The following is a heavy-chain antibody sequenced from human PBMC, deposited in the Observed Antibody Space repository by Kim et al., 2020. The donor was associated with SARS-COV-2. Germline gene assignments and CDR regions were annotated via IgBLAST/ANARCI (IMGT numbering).Heavy chain of an antibody. V-gene: IGHV3-33*01. CDR1: GFTFSSYG. Sequence: GGSLRLSCAASGFTFSSYGMHWVRQAPGKGLEWVAVIWYDGSNKYYADSVKGRFTISRDNSKNTLYLQMNSLRAEDTAVYYCARDRYSSSHYYYYGMDVWGQGTTVTVSS. J-gene: IGHJ6*02. D-gene: IGHD6-6*01. CDR3: ARDRYSSSHYYYYGMDV. CDR2: IWYDGSNK.